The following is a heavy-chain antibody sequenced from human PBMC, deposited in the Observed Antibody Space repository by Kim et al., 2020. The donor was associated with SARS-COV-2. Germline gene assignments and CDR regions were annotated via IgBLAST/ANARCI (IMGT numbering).Heavy chain of an antibody. D-gene: IGHD3-10*01. Sequence: YAQKFEGRVTITASESTSTAYMELSSLRSEDTAVYYCAREVVRGVNWFDPWGQGTLVTVSS. J-gene: IGHJ5*02. CDR3: AREVVRGVNWFDP. V-gene: IGHV1-69*01.